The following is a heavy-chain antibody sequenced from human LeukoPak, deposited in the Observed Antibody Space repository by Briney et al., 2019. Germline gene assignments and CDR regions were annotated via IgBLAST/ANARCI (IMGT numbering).Heavy chain of an antibody. Sequence: PGESLKISCKGSGYSFTNYWIGLVREMPGTGLEWMGIIYPSDSDTRYSPSFQDQVTISADKTISTAYLQWSSLKASDTAMYYCARARYCSGGSCYAEYWGQGTLVTVSS. D-gene: IGHD2-15*01. J-gene: IGHJ4*02. CDR1: GYSFTNYW. CDR3: ARARYCSGGSCYAEY. V-gene: IGHV5-51*01. CDR2: IYPSDSDT.